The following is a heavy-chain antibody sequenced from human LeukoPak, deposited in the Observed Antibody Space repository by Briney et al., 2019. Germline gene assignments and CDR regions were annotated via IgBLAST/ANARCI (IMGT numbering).Heavy chain of an antibody. J-gene: IGHJ4*02. D-gene: IGHD6-6*01. V-gene: IGHV3-48*04. CDR1: GFTFSS. CDR2: ISSSSSTI. Sequence: GGSLRISCAASGFTFSSMNWVRQAPGKGLEWVSYISSSSSTIYYADSVKGRFTISRDNAKNSLYLQMNSLRAEDTAVYYCARGGGSSSYRIYFDYWGQGTLVTVSS. CDR3: ARGGGSSSYRIYFDY.